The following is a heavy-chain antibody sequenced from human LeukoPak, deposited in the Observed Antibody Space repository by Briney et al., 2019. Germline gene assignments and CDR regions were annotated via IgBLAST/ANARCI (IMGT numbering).Heavy chain of an antibody. J-gene: IGHJ4*02. CDR2: VYHTGST. CDR3: ARRSVRGVIRY. CDR1: GESFSGYY. V-gene: IGHV4-34*01. Sequence: PSETLSLTCAVYGESFSGYYWSCIRQPPGKGLEWIGEVYHTGSTNYNPSLKSRVTISVDTSKNQLSLKLSSVTAADTAVYYCARRSVRGVIRYWGQGTLVTVSS. D-gene: IGHD3-10*01.